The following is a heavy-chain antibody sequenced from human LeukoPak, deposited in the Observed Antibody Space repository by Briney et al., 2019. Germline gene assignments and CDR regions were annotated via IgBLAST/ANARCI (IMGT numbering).Heavy chain of an antibody. J-gene: IGHJ4*02. D-gene: IGHD5-24*01. Sequence: ASVKVSCKASGYTFTSYYMHWVRQAPGQGLEWMGIINPSGGNTNYAPKLQGRVIMTTDTSTSTVYMELRSLRSDDTAVYYCARVGHRDEDHFDYWGQGTLVTVSS. CDR3: ARVGHRDEDHFDY. CDR1: GYTFTSYY. CDR2: INPSGGNT. V-gene: IGHV1-46*01.